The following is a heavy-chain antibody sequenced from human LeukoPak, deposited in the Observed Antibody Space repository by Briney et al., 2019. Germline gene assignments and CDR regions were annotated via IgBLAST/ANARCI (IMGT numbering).Heavy chain of an antibody. CDR3: ARGRIECSGGSCYYPVFDY. CDR2: ISYDGSNK. D-gene: IGHD2-15*01. Sequence: GGSLRLSCAASGFTFSSYAMHWVRQAPGKGLEWVAVISYDGSNKYYADSVKGRFTISRDNSKNTLYLQMNSLRAEDTAVYYCARGRIECSGGSCYYPVFDYWGQGTLVTVSS. CDR1: GFTFSSYA. V-gene: IGHV3-30-3*01. J-gene: IGHJ4*02.